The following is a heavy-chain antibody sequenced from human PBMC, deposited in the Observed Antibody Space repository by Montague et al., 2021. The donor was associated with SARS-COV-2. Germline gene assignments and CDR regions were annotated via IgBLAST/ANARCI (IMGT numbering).Heavy chain of an antibody. V-gene: IGHV2-70*01. CDR2: LDWDDDT. CDR3: ARIPVYGRYGGAEWYVDL. CDR1: GFSVSTSGLC. Sequence: PALVKPTQTLTLTCTFSGFSVSTSGLCVSWIRQPPGKALEWLAPLDWDDDTYYSTSLKSRLPISKDTSKNQVVPTMTDMYPVVTGTCYGARIPVYGRYGGAEWYVDLWSRGTLVTVSS. D-gene: IGHD2-8*01. J-gene: IGHJ2*01.